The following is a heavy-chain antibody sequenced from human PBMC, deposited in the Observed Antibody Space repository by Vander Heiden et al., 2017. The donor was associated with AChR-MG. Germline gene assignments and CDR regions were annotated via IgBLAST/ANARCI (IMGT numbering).Heavy chain of an antibody. CDR2: ISYDGSNK. CDR3: AKDGYGDYL. Sequence: QVQLVESGGGVVQPGRSLRLSCAASGFTFSSYGMHWVRQAPGKGLEWVAVISYDGSNKYYADSVKGRFTISRDNSKNTLYLQMNSLRAEDTAVYYCAKDGYGDYLWGQGTLVTVSS. V-gene: IGHV3-30*18. J-gene: IGHJ5*02. CDR1: GFTFSSYG. D-gene: IGHD4-17*01.